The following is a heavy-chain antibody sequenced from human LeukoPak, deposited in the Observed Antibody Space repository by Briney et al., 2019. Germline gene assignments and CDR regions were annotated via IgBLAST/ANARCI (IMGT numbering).Heavy chain of an antibody. D-gene: IGHD2-2*01. J-gene: IGHJ4*02. CDR3: ARGGGYQLLMYVGDY. CDR1: GYTFTSYA. V-gene: IGHV1-3*01. CDR2: INAGNGNT. Sequence: ASVNVSCKASGYTFTSYAMHWVRQAPGQRLEWMGWINAGNGNTKYSQKFQGRVTITRDTSASTAYMELSSLRSEDTAVYYCARGGGYQLLMYVGDYWGQGTLVTVSS.